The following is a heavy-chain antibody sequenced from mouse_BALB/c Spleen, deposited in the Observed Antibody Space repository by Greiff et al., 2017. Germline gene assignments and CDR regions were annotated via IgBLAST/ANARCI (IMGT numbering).Heavy chain of an antibody. Sequence: VQLQQSGAELAKPGASVKMSCKASGYTFTSYWMHWVKQRPGQGLEWIGYINPSTGYTEYNQKFKDKATLTADKSSSTAYMQLSSLTSEDSAVYYCARIYRYDVAYWGQGTLVTVSA. D-gene: IGHD2-14*01. CDR3: ARIYRYDVAY. V-gene: IGHV1-7*01. CDR2: INPSTGYT. CDR1: GYTFTSYW. J-gene: IGHJ3*01.